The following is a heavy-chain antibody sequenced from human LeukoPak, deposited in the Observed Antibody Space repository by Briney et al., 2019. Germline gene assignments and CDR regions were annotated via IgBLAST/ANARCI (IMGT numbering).Heavy chain of an antibody. D-gene: IGHD2-2*01. V-gene: IGHV1-18*01. J-gene: IGHJ4*02. CDR2: ISAYNGNT. Sequence: ASVKVSCKASGYTFTSYGISWVRQAPGQGLEWMGWISAYNGNTNYAQKLQGRVTMTTDTSTSTAYMELRSLRSDDTAVYYCARVFSKDIVVVPAAIYDYWGQGTLVTVSS. CDR3: ARVFSKDIVVVPAAIYDY. CDR1: GYTFTSYG.